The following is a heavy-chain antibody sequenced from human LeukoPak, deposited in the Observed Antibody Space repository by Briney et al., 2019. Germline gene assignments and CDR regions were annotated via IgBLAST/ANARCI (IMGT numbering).Heavy chain of an antibody. CDR2: IYSGGST. CDR3: ATYIIGPTIDY. Sequence: PGGSLRLSCAASGFTFSSYWMSWVRQAPGKGLEWVSLIYSGGSTYYADSVKGRFTISRDNSKNTLYLQMNSLRADDTAIYYCATYIIGPTIDYWGQGTLVTVSA. D-gene: IGHD3-10*01. J-gene: IGHJ4*02. CDR1: GFTFSSYW. V-gene: IGHV3-66*01.